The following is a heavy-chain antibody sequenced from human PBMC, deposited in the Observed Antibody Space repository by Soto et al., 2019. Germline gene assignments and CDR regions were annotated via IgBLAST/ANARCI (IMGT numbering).Heavy chain of an antibody. Sequence: QVQLVQSGAEVKKPGASVKVSCKASGYTFTSYGISWVRQAPGQGLEWMGWISAYNGNTNYAQKLQGRVTMTTDTSTSTAYMELRSLGTDETAVYCCASEGSRGGPYYFDYWGQGTLVTVSS. D-gene: IGHD3-10*01. CDR2: ISAYNGNT. J-gene: IGHJ4*02. V-gene: IGHV1-18*04. CDR3: ASEGSRGGPYYFDY. CDR1: GYTFTSYG.